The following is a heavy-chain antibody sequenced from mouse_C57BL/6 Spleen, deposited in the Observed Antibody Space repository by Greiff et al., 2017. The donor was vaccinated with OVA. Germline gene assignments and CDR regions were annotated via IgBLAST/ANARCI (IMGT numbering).Heavy chain of an antibody. CDR2: INPSNGGT. Sequence: QVQLQQSGTELVKPGASVKLSCKASGYTFTSYWMHWVKQRPGQGLEWIGNINPSNGGTNYNDKFKGKATLTVDKSPSTADMELRSLTTDDSAVYYCARCYGSSFDYWGQGTTLTVSS. CDR3: ARCYGSSFDY. V-gene: IGHV1-53*01. J-gene: IGHJ2*01. CDR1: GYTFTSYW. D-gene: IGHD1-1*01.